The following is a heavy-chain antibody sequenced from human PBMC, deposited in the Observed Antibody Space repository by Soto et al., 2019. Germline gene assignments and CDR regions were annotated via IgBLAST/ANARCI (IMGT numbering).Heavy chain of an antibody. V-gene: IGHV3-33*01. D-gene: IGHD2-15*01. J-gene: IGHJ4*02. CDR2: IWYDGSNK. CDR1: GFTFISYG. Sequence: GGSLRLSCAASGFTFISYGMHWVRQAPGKGLEWVAVIWYDGSNKYYADSVKGRFTISRDNSKNTLYLQMNSLRAEDTAVYYCARDRVVAARLFDYWGQGTLVTVSS. CDR3: ARDRVVAARLFDY.